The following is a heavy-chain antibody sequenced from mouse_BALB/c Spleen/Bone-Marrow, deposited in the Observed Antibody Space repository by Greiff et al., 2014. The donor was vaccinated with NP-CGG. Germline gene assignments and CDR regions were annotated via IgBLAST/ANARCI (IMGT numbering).Heavy chain of an antibody. Sequence: EVQLQQSGPELVKPGASVKISCKASGYTFSGYNMHWVKQSHGKSLEWIGNIYPHNGGTGYNQKFKRKATLTADNSSSTAYMELRSLTSEDSAVYHCARGWLLSWFAYWGQGTLVTVSA. CDR1: GYTFSGYN. V-gene: IGHV1S29*02. CDR3: ARGWLLSWFAY. D-gene: IGHD2-3*01. J-gene: IGHJ3*01. CDR2: IYPHNGGT.